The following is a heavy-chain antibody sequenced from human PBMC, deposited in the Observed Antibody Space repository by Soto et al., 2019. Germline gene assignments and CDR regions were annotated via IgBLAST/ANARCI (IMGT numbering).Heavy chain of an antibody. D-gene: IGHD2-2*01. CDR3: ARDGVPAAMRPNWFDP. CDR2: ISSSGSTI. Sequence: GGSLRLSCAASGFTFSDYYMSWIRQAPGKGLEWVSYISSSGSTIYYADSVKGRFTISRDNAKNSLYLQMNSLRAEDTAVYYCARDGVPAAMRPNWFDPWGQGTLVTVSS. V-gene: IGHV3-11*01. J-gene: IGHJ5*02. CDR1: GFTFSDYY.